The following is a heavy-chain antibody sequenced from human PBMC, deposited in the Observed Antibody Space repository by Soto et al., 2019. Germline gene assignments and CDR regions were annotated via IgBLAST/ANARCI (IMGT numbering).Heavy chain of an antibody. CDR1: GFTVSSNY. CDR2: IGSGGST. V-gene: IGHV3-66*01. J-gene: IGHJ6*02. Sequence: GGSLRLSCAASGFTVSSNYMSWVRQAPGKGLEWVSVIGSGGSTYYADSVKGRFTISRDNSKNTLYLQMNSLRAEDTAVYYCAKDPYTIFGVVTLHYGMDVWGQGTTVTVSS. D-gene: IGHD3-3*01. CDR3: AKDPYTIFGVVTLHYGMDV.